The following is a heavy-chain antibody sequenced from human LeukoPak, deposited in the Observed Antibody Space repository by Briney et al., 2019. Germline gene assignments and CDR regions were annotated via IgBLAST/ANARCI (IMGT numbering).Heavy chain of an antibody. Sequence: GASVTVSCKASGGTFSSYAISWVRQAPGQGLEWMGWINPNSGGTNYAQKFQGRVTMTRDTSISTAYMELSRLRSDDTAVYYCARGPYYDFWSGYFDYWGQGTLVTVSS. CDR1: GGTFSSYA. CDR3: ARGPYYDFWSGYFDY. J-gene: IGHJ4*02. V-gene: IGHV1-2*02. D-gene: IGHD3-3*01. CDR2: INPNSGGT.